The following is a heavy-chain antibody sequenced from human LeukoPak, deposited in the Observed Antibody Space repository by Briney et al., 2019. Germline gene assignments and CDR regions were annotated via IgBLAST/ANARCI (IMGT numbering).Heavy chain of an antibody. V-gene: IGHV1-2*02. CDR2: INPNSGGT. Sequence: ASVKVSCKASGYTFTGYYMHWVRQAPGQGLEWMGWINPNSGGTNYAQKFQGRVTMTRDTSISTAYMELSRLRSDDTAVYYCARGRGPSGTGAFDIWGQGTMVTVSS. D-gene: IGHD1-1*01. CDR1: GYTFTGYY. J-gene: IGHJ3*02. CDR3: ARGRGPSGTGAFDI.